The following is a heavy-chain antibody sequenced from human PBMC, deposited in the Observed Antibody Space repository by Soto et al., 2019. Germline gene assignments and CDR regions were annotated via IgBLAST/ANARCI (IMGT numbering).Heavy chain of an antibody. J-gene: IGHJ5*02. Sequence: ASETLSLTCTASGGSIRTNSYYWGWIRQPPGKGLEWIGNIYYSGSTYYNPSLKSRVTISIDTSKNQFSLKLSSVTAADTAVYYCAREVYCSGGSCYGLGVFDPWGQGTLVTVSS. D-gene: IGHD2-15*01. CDR1: GGSIRTNSYY. V-gene: IGHV4-39*02. CDR2: IYYSGST. CDR3: AREVYCSGGSCYGLGVFDP.